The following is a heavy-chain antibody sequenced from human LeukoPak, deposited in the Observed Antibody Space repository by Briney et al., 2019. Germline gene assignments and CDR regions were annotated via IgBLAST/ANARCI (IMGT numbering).Heavy chain of an antibody. V-gene: IGHV3-7*01. CDR3: ASRVWVGTTFHFYYYMDV. J-gene: IGHJ6*03. Sequence: GGSLRLSCAASGFTFSSYGMHWVRQAPGKGLEWVANINQDGSEIYYMDSVKGRFTISRNNAKNSLYLQINNLRAEDTAVYYCASRVWVGTTFHFYYYMDVWGKGTTVTVSS. D-gene: IGHD1-26*01. CDR2: INQDGSEI. CDR1: GFTFSSYG.